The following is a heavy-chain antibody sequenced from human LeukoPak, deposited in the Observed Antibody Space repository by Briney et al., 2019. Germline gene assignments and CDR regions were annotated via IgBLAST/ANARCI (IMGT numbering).Heavy chain of an antibody. CDR1: GFTFSSYA. J-gene: IGHJ6*02. CDR2: ISGSGGST. D-gene: IGHD5-18*01. V-gene: IGHV3-23*01. Sequence: PGGSLRLSCAASGFTFSSYAMSWVREAPGKGLGWVSAISGSGGSTYYADSVKGRFTISRDNSKNTLYLQMNSLRAEDTAVYYCAKDRTAMVTGPYYGMDVWGQGTTVTVSS. CDR3: AKDRTAMVTGPYYGMDV.